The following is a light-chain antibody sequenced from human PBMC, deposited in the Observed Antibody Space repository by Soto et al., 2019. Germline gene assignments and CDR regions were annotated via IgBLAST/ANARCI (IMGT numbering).Light chain of an antibody. CDR2: DAS. V-gene: IGKV1-5*01. Sequence: DIQMTQFPSTLSASVGDRVTITCRASQTTNTWLAWYQQKPGTAPKLLIYDASSLEGGVPSRFSASGSGTEFTLTISSLQPDDLATYYCQHYISDPYTFGQGIKVESK. CDR3: QHYISDPYT. CDR1: QTTNTW. J-gene: IGKJ2*01.